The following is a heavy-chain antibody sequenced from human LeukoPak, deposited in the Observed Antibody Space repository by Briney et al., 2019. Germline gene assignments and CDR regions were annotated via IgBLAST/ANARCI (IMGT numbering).Heavy chain of an antibody. Sequence: NPGGSLRFSCAASGFTFSNAWMYWVRQAPGKGVECVGRIKNKADGGATDYAAPVKDRFSISRDDSENTLFLQMNGLKTEDTAMYYCTTADLRNNSWGQGTLVTVSS. J-gene: IGHJ4*02. CDR3: TTADLRNNS. CDR1: GFTFSNAW. V-gene: IGHV3-15*01. CDR2: IKNKADGGAT. D-gene: IGHD1-14*01.